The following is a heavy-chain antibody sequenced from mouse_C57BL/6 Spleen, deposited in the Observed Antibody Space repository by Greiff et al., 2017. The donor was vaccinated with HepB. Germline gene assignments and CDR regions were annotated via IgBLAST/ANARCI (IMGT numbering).Heavy chain of an antibody. Sequence: VQLQQSGPELVKPGASVKLSCKASGYNFTSYWMHWVKQRPGQGLEWIGMIHPNSGSTNYNEKFKSKATLTVDKSSSTAYMQLSSLTSEDSAVYYCARGAKDWVWYFDVWGTGTTVTVSS. CDR1: GYNFTSYW. CDR3: ARGAKDWVWYFDV. D-gene: IGHD4-1*01. CDR2: IHPNSGST. J-gene: IGHJ1*03. V-gene: IGHV1-64*01.